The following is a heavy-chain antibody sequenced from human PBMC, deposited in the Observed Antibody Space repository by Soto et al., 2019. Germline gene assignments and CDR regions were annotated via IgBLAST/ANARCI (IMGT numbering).Heavy chain of an antibody. CDR3: ARAWYSSSSPITYGMDV. J-gene: IGHJ6*02. CDR1: GFTFSSYG. Sequence: QVQLVESGGGVVQPGRSLRLSCAASGFTFSSYGMHWVRQAPGQGLEWLAVIWYDGSNKYYADSVKGRFTISRDNSKNTLYLLMNSLRAEDTAVFYYARAWYSSSSPITYGMDVRGQGTTVTVSS. D-gene: IGHD6-6*01. CDR2: IWYDGSNK. V-gene: IGHV3-33*01.